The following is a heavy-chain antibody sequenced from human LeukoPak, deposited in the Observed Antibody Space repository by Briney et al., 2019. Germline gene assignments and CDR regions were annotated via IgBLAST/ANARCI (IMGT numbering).Heavy chain of an antibody. J-gene: IGHJ4*02. CDR3: ARIGYSSSCLDY. CDR2: IKQDGSEK. CDR1: GFTFSNYW. V-gene: IGHV3-7*01. Sequence: GGSLRLSCAASGFTFSNYWMNWVRQAPGKGLEWVANIKQDGSEKYYVDSVKGRFTISRDNAKNSLYLQMNSLRAEDTAVYYCARIGYSSSCLDYWGQGTLVTVSS. D-gene: IGHD6-19*01.